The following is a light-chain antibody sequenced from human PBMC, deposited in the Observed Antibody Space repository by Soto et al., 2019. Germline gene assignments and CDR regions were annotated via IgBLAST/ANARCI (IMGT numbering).Light chain of an antibody. CDR2: DVS. V-gene: IGLV2-14*03. J-gene: IGLJ1*01. Sequence: QSVLTQPASVSGSPGQSISISCTGTTSDVGRYNYVSWYQQHPGKAPKLMIYDVSYRPSWVSNRFSGSKSGITASLTISGLQAEDEADYYCNSSTTSSTYFFGTGTKVTVL. CDR3: NSSTTSSTYF. CDR1: TSDVGRYNY.